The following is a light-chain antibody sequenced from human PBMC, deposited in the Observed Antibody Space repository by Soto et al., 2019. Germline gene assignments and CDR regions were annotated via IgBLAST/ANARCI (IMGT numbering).Light chain of an antibody. J-gene: IGKJ1*01. Sequence: EIILTQSPATLSVSPGERATLSCRASRSVNSNLAWYQQKPGQAPRLLIYGASTRATGIPARFSGSGSGTEFTLTISSLQSEDFVIYYCQQYNNWPPGTFGQGTKVEIK. V-gene: IGKV3-15*01. CDR3: QQYNNWPPGT. CDR2: GAS. CDR1: RSVNSN.